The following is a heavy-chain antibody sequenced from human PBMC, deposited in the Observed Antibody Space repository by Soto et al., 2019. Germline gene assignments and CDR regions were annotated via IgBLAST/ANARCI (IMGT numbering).Heavy chain of an antibody. J-gene: IGHJ6*02. V-gene: IGHV1-69*01. CDR2: IIPIFGTA. Sequence: QVQLVQSGAEVKKPRSSVKVSCKASGGTFSSYAISWVRQAPGQGLEWMGGIIPIFGTANYAQKFQGRVTITADESTSTAYMELSSLRSEDTAVYYCARGNGDYDFWSGSYYYGMDVWGQGTTVTVSS. D-gene: IGHD3-3*01. CDR1: GGTFSSYA. CDR3: ARGNGDYDFWSGSYYYGMDV.